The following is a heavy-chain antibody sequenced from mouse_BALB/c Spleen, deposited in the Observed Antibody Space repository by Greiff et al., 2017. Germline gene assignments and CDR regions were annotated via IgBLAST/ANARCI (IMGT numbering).Heavy chain of an antibody. V-gene: IGHV5-4*02. D-gene: IGHD2-1*01. CDR2: ISDGGSYT. CDR1: GFTFSDYY. CDR3: ARDRGYYGQDYAMDY. J-gene: IGHJ4*01. Sequence: EVMLVESGGGLVKPGGSLKLSCAASGFTFSDYYMYWVRQTPEKRLEWVATISDGGSYTYYPDSVKGRFTISRDNAKNNLYLQMSSLKSEDTAMYYCARDRGYYGQDYAMDYWGQGTSVTVSS.